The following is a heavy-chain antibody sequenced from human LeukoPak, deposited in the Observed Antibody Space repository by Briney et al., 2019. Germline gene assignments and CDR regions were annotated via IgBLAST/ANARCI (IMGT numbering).Heavy chain of an antibody. D-gene: IGHD4-17*01. V-gene: IGHV3-23*01. Sequence: GGSLRLSCAASGFTFSSYAMSWVRQAPGKGLEWVSAISGSGGSTYYADSVKGRFTISRDNSKNTLYLQMNSLRAEDTAVYYCAKDSVTPYDEYNWFDPWGQGTLVTVSS. CDR1: GFTFSSYA. J-gene: IGHJ5*02. CDR2: ISGSGGST. CDR3: AKDSVTPYDEYNWFDP.